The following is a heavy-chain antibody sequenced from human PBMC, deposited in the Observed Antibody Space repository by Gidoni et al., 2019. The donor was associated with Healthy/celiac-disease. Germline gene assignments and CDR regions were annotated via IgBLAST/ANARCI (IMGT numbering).Heavy chain of an antibody. CDR3: VRDGYMGDY. D-gene: IGHD5-12*01. V-gene: IGHV4-39*02. CDR2: IYYSGST. J-gene: IGHJ4*02. Sequence: QLQLQESGPGLVKPSATLSLTCTASGGSISSRSYYWGWIRQPPGKGLEWIGSIYYSGSTYYNPSLKSRVTISVDTSNNQFSLKRSSVTAADTAVYYCVRDGYMGDYWGQGTLVTVSS. CDR1: GGSISSRSYY.